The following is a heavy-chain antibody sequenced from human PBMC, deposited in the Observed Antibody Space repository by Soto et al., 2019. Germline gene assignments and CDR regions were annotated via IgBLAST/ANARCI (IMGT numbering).Heavy chain of an antibody. CDR3: AKGPLVSGYDLEY. J-gene: IGHJ4*02. V-gene: IGHV3-23*01. CDR2: ISASGGRT. Sequence: EVQLLDSGGGLVQPGGSLRLSCAASGFTFSNYVMNWVRQAPGKGLDWVSAISASGGRTYYADSVKGRFTISRDNCKNTLYRQMSSLRAEETAVYYCAKGPLVSGYDLEYWGQGTLVTVSS. CDR1: GFTFSNYV. D-gene: IGHD5-12*01.